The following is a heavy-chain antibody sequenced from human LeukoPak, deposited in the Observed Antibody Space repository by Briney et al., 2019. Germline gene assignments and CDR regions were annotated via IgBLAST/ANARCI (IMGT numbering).Heavy chain of an antibody. Sequence: GGSLRLSCAASGFTFSDYYVSWIRQAPGKGLEWVSYISSSGSTIYYADSVKGRFTISRDNAKNSLYLQMNSLRAEDTAVYYCARISDYGDYVEDWGQGTLVTVSS. J-gene: IGHJ4*02. D-gene: IGHD4-17*01. CDR1: GFTFSDYY. CDR2: ISSSGSTI. V-gene: IGHV3-11*01. CDR3: ARISDYGDYVED.